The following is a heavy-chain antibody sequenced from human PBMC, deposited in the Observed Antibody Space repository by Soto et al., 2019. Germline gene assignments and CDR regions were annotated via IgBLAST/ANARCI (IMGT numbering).Heavy chain of an antibody. V-gene: IGHV4-31*03. CDR1: GGSISSGGYY. CDR3: ARAVSDSSRTGAFDI. Sequence: TLSLTCTVSGGSISSGGYYWSWIRQHPGKGLEWIGYIYYSGSTYYNPSLKSRVTISVDTSKNQFSLKLSSVTAADTAVYYCARAVSDSSRTGAFDIWGQGTMVTLSS. J-gene: IGHJ3*02. CDR2: IYYSGST. D-gene: IGHD3-22*01.